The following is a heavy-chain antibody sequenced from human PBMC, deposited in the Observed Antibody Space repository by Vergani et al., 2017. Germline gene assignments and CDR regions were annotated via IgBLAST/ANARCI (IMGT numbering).Heavy chain of an antibody. D-gene: IGHD2-2*01. Sequence: EVQLVESGGGLVKPGGSLRLSCAASGFTFSSYSMNWVRQAPGKGLEWVSSIISSSSYIYYADSVKGRFTISRDNAKNSLYLQMNSLRAEDTAVYYCARDRGVPAAFGELDYWGQGTLVTVSS. CDR1: GFTFSSYS. V-gene: IGHV3-21*01. J-gene: IGHJ4*02. CDR3: ARDRGVPAAFGELDY. CDR2: IISSSSYI.